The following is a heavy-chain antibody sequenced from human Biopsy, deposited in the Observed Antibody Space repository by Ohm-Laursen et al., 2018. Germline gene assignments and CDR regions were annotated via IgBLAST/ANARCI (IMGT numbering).Heavy chain of an antibody. CDR3: VRMPHFDY. Sequence: TLSLTCTVSGGSISGYHWSWIRKSPGKGLEWLAQISFTGGITSNPSLNGRATMSLDTSKNQFSLWLIYLTAADTAVYYWVRMPHFDYWGQGILVTVSS. V-gene: IGHV4-59*01. J-gene: IGHJ4*02. CDR1: GGSISGYH. CDR2: ISFTGGI. D-gene: IGHD2-2*01.